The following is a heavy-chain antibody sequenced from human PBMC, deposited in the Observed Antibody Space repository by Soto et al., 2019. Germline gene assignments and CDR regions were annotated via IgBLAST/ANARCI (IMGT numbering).Heavy chain of an antibody. CDR1: GDTFSSYI. CDR2: IIPILGTV. D-gene: IGHD6-13*01. V-gene: IGHV1-69*08. CDR3: ARDLSAAAGTFYY. J-gene: IGHJ4*02. Sequence: SVKVSCKASGDTFSSYIFNWVRQAPGQGLEWMGRIIPILGTVNYAQRFQGRVTITADKSTSTAYMELSGLRSEDTAVYYCARDLSAAAGTFYYWGQGTLVTVSS.